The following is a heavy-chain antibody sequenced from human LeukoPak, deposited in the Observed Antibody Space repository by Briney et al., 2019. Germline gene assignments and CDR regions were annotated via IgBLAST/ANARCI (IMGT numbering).Heavy chain of an antibody. V-gene: IGHV4-28*03. Sequence: LRLSCAASGFTFSNDWMSWVRQPPGKGLEWIGCISHRVNTYYNPSLKSRVTISTDTSNNLFSLILTSVTAADTSLYYCARGGYYNWDFDFWGQGALVTVSS. CDR2: ISHRVNT. CDR1: GFTFSNDW. J-gene: IGHJ4*02. CDR3: ARGGYYNWDFDF. D-gene: IGHD1-20*01.